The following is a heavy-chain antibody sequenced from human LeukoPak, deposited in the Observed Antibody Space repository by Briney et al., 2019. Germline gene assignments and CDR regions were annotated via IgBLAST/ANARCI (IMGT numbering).Heavy chain of an antibody. D-gene: IGHD3-22*01. J-gene: IGHJ4*02. Sequence: GGSLRLSCAASGFTFSSHWMSWVRPAPGKGLEWVANIKEDGSEKYYVDSLKGRFTISRDNAKNSLYLQMSSLRAEDTAVYYCARDRIYYDTSGYYYLDSWGQGALVTVSS. CDR1: GFTFSSHW. V-gene: IGHV3-7*05. CDR3: ARDRIYYDTSGYYYLDS. CDR2: IKEDGSEK.